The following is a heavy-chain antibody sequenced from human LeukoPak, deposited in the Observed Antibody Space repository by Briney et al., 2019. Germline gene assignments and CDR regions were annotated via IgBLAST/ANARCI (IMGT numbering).Heavy chain of an antibody. CDR2: IAHHGSNK. CDR3: AKDGSWSCTD. J-gene: IGHJ4*02. V-gene: IGHV3-30*02. Sequence: PGGSLRLSCAASGFTFSRNAIHWVRQGPGKGLELVSYIAHHGSNKYYADSVKGRFTISRDNSKRTLYLQMNSLRADDTAVYYCAKDGSWSCTDWGQGTLVTVSS. D-gene: IGHD2-8*02. CDR1: GFTFSRNA.